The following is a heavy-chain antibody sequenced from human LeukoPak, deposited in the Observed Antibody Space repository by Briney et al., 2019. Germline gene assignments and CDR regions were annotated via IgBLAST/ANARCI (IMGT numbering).Heavy chain of an antibody. J-gene: IGHJ4*02. D-gene: IGHD3-16*01. V-gene: IGHV3-30-3*01. CDR2: VSSDGNIK. CDR1: GFTFNKFP. Sequence: PGRSLRLSCAASGFTFNKFPMHWVRQAPGKGLEWMAAVSSDGNIKNYADSVKGRFTISRGNSKNTLYLQMNSLGPEDAAVYYCAGGDGGEVDHWGQGTLVTVSS. CDR3: AGGDGGEVDH.